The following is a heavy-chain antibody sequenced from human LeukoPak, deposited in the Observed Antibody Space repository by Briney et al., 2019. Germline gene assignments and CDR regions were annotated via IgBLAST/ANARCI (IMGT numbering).Heavy chain of an antibody. V-gene: IGHV1-46*01. D-gene: IGHD4-11*01. CDR3: ARDVGTVTTFDY. CDR2: INPSGGST. CDR1: GYTFTSYY. J-gene: IGHJ4*02. Sequence: ASVKVSCKASGYTFTSYYMHWVRQAPGQGLEWMGIINPSGGSTSYAQKFQGRVTMTRDTSTSTVYMELSSLRSEDTAVYCCARDVGTVTTFDYWGQGTLVTVSS.